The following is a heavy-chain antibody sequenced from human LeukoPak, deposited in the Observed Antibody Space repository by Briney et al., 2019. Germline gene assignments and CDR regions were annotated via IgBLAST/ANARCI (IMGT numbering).Heavy chain of an antibody. CDR3: AKNGAISSYHYMDV. D-gene: IGHD2-8*01. CDR2: ISGIGDII. J-gene: IGHJ6*03. V-gene: IGHV3-23*01. CDR1: GFSFSNYA. Sequence: GGSLILSCEASGFSFSNYAMSWVRQAPGKGLEWVSTISGIGDIIHYADPVKGRFTVSRDNSKNTLYVQMNSLRAEDTAVYYCAKNGAISSYHYMDVWGKGTTVTVSS.